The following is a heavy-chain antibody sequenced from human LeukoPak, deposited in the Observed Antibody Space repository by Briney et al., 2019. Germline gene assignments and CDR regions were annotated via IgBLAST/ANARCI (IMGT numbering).Heavy chain of an antibody. V-gene: IGHV1-8*01. CDR1: GYTFTSYD. CDR3: ARGRYGDDFYYYYYYMDV. D-gene: IGHD4-17*01. J-gene: IGHJ6*03. Sequence: GASVKVSCKASGYTFTSYDINWVRQATGQGLEWMGWMNPNSGNTGYAQKFQGRVTMTRNTSISTAYMELSSLRSEDTAVYYCARGRYGDDFYYYYYYMDVWGKGTTVTISS. CDR2: MNPNSGNT.